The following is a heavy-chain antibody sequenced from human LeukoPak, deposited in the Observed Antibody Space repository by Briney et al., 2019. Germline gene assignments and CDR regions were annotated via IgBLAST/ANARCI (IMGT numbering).Heavy chain of an antibody. CDR2: IRYDGSNK. CDR3: ARDWRVAAAGFYDY. V-gene: IGHV3-30*02. Sequence: GGSLRLSCAASGFTFSSYGMHWVRQAPGKGLEWVAFIRYDGSNKYYADSVKGRFTISRDNSKNPLYLQMNSLRAEDTAVYYCARDWRVAAAGFYDYWGQGTLVTVSS. D-gene: IGHD6-13*01. CDR1: GFTFSSYG. J-gene: IGHJ4*02.